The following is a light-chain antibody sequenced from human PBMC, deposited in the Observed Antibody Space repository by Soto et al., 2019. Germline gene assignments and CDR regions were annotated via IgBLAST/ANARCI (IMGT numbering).Light chain of an antibody. CDR3: CSYATTTL. V-gene: IGLV1-40*01. CDR1: SSNIGADYD. CDR2: ANI. Sequence: QSVLTQPPSVSGAPGQRVTISCTGSSSNIGADYDIHWYQHLPGTAPKLLIYANINRPSGVPDRFSGSKSGNTASLTISGLQADDEADYYCCSYATTTLFGGGTKVTVL. J-gene: IGLJ2*01.